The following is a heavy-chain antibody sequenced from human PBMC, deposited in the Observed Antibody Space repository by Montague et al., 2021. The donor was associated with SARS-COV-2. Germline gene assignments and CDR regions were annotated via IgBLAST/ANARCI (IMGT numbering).Heavy chain of an antibody. D-gene: IGHD3-10*01. CDR3: ARDCYDYGSGSYQRWFDP. V-gene: IGHV4-38-2*02. CDR1: GYSISSGYY. J-gene: IGHJ5*02. Sequence: SETLSLTCTVSGYSISSGYYWGWIRQPPGKGLEWIGSIYHSGSTYYNLSLKSRVTISVDTSKNQFSLKLSSVTAADTAVYYCARDCYDYGSGSYQRWFDPWGQGTLVTVSS. CDR2: IYHSGST.